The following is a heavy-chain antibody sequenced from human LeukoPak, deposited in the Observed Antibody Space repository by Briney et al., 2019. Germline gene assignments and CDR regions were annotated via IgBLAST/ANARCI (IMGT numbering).Heavy chain of an antibody. CDR3: AKDRGYGSGSYSGMYYFDY. J-gene: IGHJ4*02. D-gene: IGHD3-10*01. Sequence: GGSLRLSCAGSGFTLCSYAMGWVRQAPGKGLEWVSTISGSSVATYYADSVKSRFTISRDSSKHTVSLQMNSLRPEDTAVYYCAKDRGYGSGSYSGMYYFDYWGQGTLVTVSS. CDR2: ISGSSVAT. V-gene: IGHV3-23*01. CDR1: GFTLCSYA.